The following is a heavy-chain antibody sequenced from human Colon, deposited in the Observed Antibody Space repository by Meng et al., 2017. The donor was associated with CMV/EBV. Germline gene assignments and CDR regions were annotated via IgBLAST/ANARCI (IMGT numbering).Heavy chain of an antibody. Sequence: CKVSGYTFTDYYMHWVQQAPGKGLEWMGLVDPEDGETIYAEKFQGRVTITADTSTDTAYMELSSLRSEDTAVYYCATDPKYQLPGGDYWGQGTLVTVSS. D-gene: IGHD2-2*01. CDR2: VDPEDGET. CDR3: ATDPKYQLPGGDY. CDR1: GYTFTDYY. J-gene: IGHJ4*02. V-gene: IGHV1-69-2*01.